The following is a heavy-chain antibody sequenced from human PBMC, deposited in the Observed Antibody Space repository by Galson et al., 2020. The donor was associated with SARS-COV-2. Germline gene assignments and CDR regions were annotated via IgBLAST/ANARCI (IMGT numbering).Heavy chain of an antibody. Sequence: SGRSLTPSCPPSASTPSSFSTHCVRQVPDKWRGWDAVILKDGTNKYHTNSVKGRFTTSRDNSKNTLYRQMNSVRAEDTAVYDCARDRRPDTNMVGEVDYWGQGTLVTVS. CDR2: ILKDGTNK. CDR3: ARDRRPDTNMVGEVDY. J-gene: IGHJ4*02. CDR1: ASTPSSFS. V-gene: IGHV3-30*10. D-gene: IGHD3-10*01.